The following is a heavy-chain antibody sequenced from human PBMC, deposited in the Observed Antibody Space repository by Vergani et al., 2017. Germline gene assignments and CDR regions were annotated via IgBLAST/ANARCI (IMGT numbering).Heavy chain of an antibody. CDR2: IIPIFGTA. CDR3: AKGSGFYDSSGYYPLYYYYYMDV. D-gene: IGHD3-22*01. CDR1: GGTFSSYA. V-gene: IGHV1-69*01. Sequence: QVQLVQSGAEVKKPGSSVKVSCKASGGTFSSYAISWVRQAPGQGLEWMGGIIPIFGTANYAQKFQGRVTITADESTSTAYMELSSLRSEDTAVYYCAKGSGFYDSSGYYPLYYYYYMDVWGKGTTVTVSS. J-gene: IGHJ6*03.